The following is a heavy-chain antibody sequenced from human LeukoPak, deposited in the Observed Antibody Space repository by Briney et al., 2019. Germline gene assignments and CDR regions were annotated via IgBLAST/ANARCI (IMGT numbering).Heavy chain of an antibody. V-gene: IGHV4-34*01. Sequence: SETLSLTCAVDGGSFSGYYWSWIRQPPGKGLEWIREINHSGSTNYNPSLKSRVTISVDTSKNQFSLKLSSVTAADTAVYYCARGGVLLWFGELARQRGYYFDYWGQGTLVTVSS. J-gene: IGHJ4*02. CDR3: ARGGVLLWFGELARQRGYYFDY. D-gene: IGHD3-10*01. CDR1: GGSFSGYY. CDR2: INHSGST.